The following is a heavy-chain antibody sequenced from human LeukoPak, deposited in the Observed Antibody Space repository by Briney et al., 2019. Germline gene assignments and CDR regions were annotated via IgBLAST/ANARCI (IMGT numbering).Heavy chain of an antibody. CDR1: GYTFTSYG. Sequence: ASVKVPCKASGYTFTSYGISWVRQAPGQGLEWMGWISAYNGNTNYAQKLQGRVTMTTDTSTSTAYMELSRLRSDDTAVYYCARSRWGSGYDGWGQGTLVTVSS. J-gene: IGHJ4*02. D-gene: IGHD5-12*01. CDR2: ISAYNGNT. CDR3: ARSRWGSGYDG. V-gene: IGHV1-18*01.